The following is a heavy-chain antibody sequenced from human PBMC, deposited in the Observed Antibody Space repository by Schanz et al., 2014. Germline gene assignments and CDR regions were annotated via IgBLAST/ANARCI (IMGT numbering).Heavy chain of an antibody. CDR1: GYTFTSYG. CDR3: ARAFGGYDPAGALDY. J-gene: IGHJ4*02. D-gene: IGHD5-12*01. V-gene: IGHV1-18*01. CDR2: ISAYTNNT. Sequence: QVQLVQSGAEVKKPGASVKVSCKASGYTFTSYGINWVRQAPGQGLEWMGWISAYTNNTNYAQKLQGRVTMTTDTSTSTAYMELRSLRSDDTAVYYCARAFGGYDPAGALDYWGQGTLVTVSS.